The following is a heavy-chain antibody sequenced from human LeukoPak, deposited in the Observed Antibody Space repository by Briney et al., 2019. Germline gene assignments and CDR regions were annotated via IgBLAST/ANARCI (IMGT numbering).Heavy chain of an antibody. Sequence: HGGSLRLSCGVSGFTFSDSWMHWVRQTPGKGLVWVSRMYGDMSDISYADSVKGRFTISRDNAKNTVYLQMNSLRGEDTAVYYCARDLGLRGPTWGQGTLVTVSS. CDR3: ARDLGLRGPT. CDR2: MYGDMSDI. D-gene: IGHD5-12*01. CDR1: GFTFSDSW. J-gene: IGHJ5*02. V-gene: IGHV3-74*01.